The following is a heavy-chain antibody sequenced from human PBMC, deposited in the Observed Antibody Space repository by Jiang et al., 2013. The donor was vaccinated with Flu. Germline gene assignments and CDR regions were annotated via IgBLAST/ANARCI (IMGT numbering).Heavy chain of an antibody. D-gene: IGHD2-15*01. V-gene: IGHV1-3*01. Sequence: QAPGQRLEWMGWINAGNGNTKYSQKFQGRVTITRDTSASTAYMELSSLRSEDTAVYYCAKDIVVVVAARGYYGMDVWGQGTTVTVSS. J-gene: IGHJ6*02. CDR2: INAGNGNT. CDR3: AKDIVVVVAARGYYGMDV.